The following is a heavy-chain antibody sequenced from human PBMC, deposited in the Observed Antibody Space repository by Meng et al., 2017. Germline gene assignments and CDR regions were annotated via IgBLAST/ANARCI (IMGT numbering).Heavy chain of an antibody. J-gene: IGHJ4*02. CDR1: GYTFTSYA. V-gene: IGHV1-3*01. CDR2: LNAGNGDT. D-gene: IGHD2-15*01. CDR3: ARDSCTGGICYRGSFDY. Sequence: QVQLVQSGAEVKEPWDSVKVSCKASGYTFTSYAMHWVRQAPGQSLEWMGWLNAGNGDTKYSQKFQGRVTITRDSSASTAYMELSSLRSEDTAVYYCARDSCTGGICYRGSFDYWAQGTLVTVSS.